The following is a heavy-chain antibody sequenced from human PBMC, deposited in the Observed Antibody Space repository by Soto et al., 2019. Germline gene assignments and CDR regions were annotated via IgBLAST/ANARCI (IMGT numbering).Heavy chain of an antibody. J-gene: IGHJ3*02. CDR1: GFTFSSYS. Sequence: EVQLVESGGGLVKPGGSLRLSCAASGFTFSSYSMNWVRQAPGKGLEWVSSISSSSSYIYYADSVKGRFTISRDNAKNSLYLQMNSLRAEDTAVYYCATLRFLEWADAFDIWGQGTMVTVSS. V-gene: IGHV3-21*01. CDR3: ATLRFLEWADAFDI. D-gene: IGHD3-3*01. CDR2: ISSSSSYI.